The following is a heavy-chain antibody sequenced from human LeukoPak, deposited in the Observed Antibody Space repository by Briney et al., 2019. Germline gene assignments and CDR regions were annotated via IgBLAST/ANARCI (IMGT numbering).Heavy chain of an antibody. CDR3: GRLFSSGWYSFDY. CDR2: IYYSGRT. J-gene: IGHJ4*02. Sequence: SETLSLTCTVSGVSISRYYWSWIRQPPGKGLEWIVDIYYSGRTNYNPSLKSRVTISVDTSKNQFSLKLRSVTAAETAVYYWGRLFSSGWYSFDYWGQGTLVTVSS. V-gene: IGHV4-59*08. D-gene: IGHD6-19*01. CDR1: GVSISRYY.